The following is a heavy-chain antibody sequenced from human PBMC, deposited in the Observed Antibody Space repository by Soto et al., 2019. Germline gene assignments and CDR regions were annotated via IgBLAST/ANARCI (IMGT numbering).Heavy chain of an antibody. CDR3: AKTRGAMIYAISVYGMDV. CDR1: GFSFSSFA. J-gene: IGHJ6*02. V-gene: IGHV3-23*01. D-gene: IGHD2-8*01. Sequence: ESGGGFIHPGGSLRLSCAASGFSFSSFAMNWVRQAPGKGLEWVSIISGSADSTFYADSVKGRFTISRDNPKSTLYLQINSLRAEDTAVYYCAKTRGAMIYAISVYGMDVWGQGTTVTVSS. CDR2: ISGSADST.